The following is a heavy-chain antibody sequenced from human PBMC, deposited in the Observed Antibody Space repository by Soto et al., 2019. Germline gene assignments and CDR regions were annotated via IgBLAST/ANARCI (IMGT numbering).Heavy chain of an antibody. CDR2: IYHSVST. Sequence: PSETLSLTCAVSGGSISSGGYSWSWIRQPPGKGLECIGYIYHSVSTYYNPSLKSRVTISVDTSKNQFSLKLSSVTAADTAVYYCARGLISGYYLYDAFDIWGQGTMVTVSS. D-gene: IGHD3-22*01. CDR1: GGSISSGGYS. CDR3: ARGLISGYYLYDAFDI. J-gene: IGHJ3*02. V-gene: IGHV4-30-2*01.